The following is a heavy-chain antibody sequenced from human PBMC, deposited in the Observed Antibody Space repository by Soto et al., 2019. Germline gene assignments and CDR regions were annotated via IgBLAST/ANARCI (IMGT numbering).Heavy chain of an antibody. CDR2: INPSGGST. CDR1: GYTFTSYY. CDR3: ARDAPYHDSSSWLGGMDV. Sequence: ASVKVSCKASGYTFTSYYMHWVRQAPGQGLEWMGIINPSGGSTSYAQKFQGRVTMTRDTSTRTVYMELSSLRSEDTAVYYCARDAPYHDSSSWLGGMDVWGQGTTVTVSS. J-gene: IGHJ6*02. D-gene: IGHD6-13*01. V-gene: IGHV1-46*01.